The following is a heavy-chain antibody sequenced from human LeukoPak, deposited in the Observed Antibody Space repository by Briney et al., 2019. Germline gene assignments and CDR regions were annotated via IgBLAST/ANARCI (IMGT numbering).Heavy chain of an antibody. Sequence: PGGSLRLSCAASGFTFSSYSMNWVRQAPGKGLEWVSSISSSSSYIYYADSVKGRFTISRDNAKNSLYLQMNSLRAEDTAVYYCAKLAYSSSSSVDYWGQGTLVTVPS. D-gene: IGHD6-6*01. CDR2: ISSSSSYI. J-gene: IGHJ4*02. V-gene: IGHV3-21*01. CDR1: GFTFSSYS. CDR3: AKLAYSSSSSVDY.